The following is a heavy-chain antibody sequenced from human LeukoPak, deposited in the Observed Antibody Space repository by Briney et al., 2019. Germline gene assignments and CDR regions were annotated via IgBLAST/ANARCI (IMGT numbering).Heavy chain of an antibody. Sequence: GGTLRLSCAASGFTFSNYGLSWDRQAPGKGLEWVSGITGSGGSTYYADSVKGRFTISRDNSKNTLYLQMNSLRAEDTAVYYCAKDLWAVAGGDYWGQGTLVTVSS. CDR2: ITGSGGST. D-gene: IGHD6-19*01. CDR3: AKDLWAVAGGDY. CDR1: GFTFSNYG. V-gene: IGHV3-23*01. J-gene: IGHJ4*02.